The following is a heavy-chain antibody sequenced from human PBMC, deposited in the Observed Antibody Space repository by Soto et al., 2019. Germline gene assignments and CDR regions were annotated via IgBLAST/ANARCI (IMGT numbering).Heavy chain of an antibody. CDR3: ARDSFSLVGGVLQLLAY. D-gene: IGHD3-3*02. V-gene: IGHV1-18*01. Sequence: GASVKVSCKASGYTFTSYGISWVRQAPGQGLEWMGWISAYNGNTNYAQKLQGRVTMTTDTSTSTAYMELRSLRSEDTAVYYCARDSFSLVGGVLQLLAYRGQGTPVTVSS. J-gene: IGHJ4*02. CDR2: ISAYNGNT. CDR1: GYTFTSYG.